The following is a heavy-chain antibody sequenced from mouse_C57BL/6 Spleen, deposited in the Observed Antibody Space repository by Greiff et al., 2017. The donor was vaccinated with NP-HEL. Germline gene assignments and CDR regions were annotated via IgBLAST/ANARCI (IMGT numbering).Heavy chain of an antibody. V-gene: IGHV3-6*01. CDR2: ISYDGSN. CDR1: GYSITSGYY. Sequence: EVHLVESGPGLVKPSQSLSLTCSVTGYSITSGYYWNWIRQFPGNKLEWMGYISYDGSNNYNPSLKNRISITRDTSKNQFFLKLNSVTTEDTATYYCARGVLLRSLDYWGQGTTLTVSS. CDR3: ARGVLLRSLDY. D-gene: IGHD1-1*01. J-gene: IGHJ2*01.